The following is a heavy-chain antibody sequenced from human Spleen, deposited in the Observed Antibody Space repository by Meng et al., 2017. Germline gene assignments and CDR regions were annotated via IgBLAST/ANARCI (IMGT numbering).Heavy chain of an antibody. Sequence: VQLVESGGGVLQPGWSLRRSCAASGFTFSDYAMHWVRQAPGKGLQWVAIIWFDGSRKYYADSLKGRFTISRDNSANTLFLQINSLRLDDTAVYYCARGHTAGHYWGQGTLVTVSS. J-gene: IGHJ4*02. CDR1: GFTFSDYA. CDR3: ARGHTAGHY. CDR2: IWFDGSRK. V-gene: IGHV3-33*01. D-gene: IGHD2-2*02.